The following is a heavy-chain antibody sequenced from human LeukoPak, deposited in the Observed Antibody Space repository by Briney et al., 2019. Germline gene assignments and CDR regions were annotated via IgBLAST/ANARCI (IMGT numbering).Heavy chain of an antibody. CDR1: GGSISSYY. CDR3: AGIGH. D-gene: IGHD1-26*01. V-gene: IGHV4-39*07. Sequence: SETLSLTCTVYGGSISSYYWSWVRQPPGKGLEWVGSIYYSGSTYYNPSLKSRVTISVDTSKNQFSLKLSSVTAADTAVYYCAGIGHWGQGTLVTVSS. CDR2: IYYSGST. J-gene: IGHJ4*02.